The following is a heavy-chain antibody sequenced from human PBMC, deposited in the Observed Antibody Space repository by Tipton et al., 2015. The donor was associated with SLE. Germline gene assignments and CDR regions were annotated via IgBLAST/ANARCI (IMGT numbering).Heavy chain of an antibody. CDR2: IFYSGNT. V-gene: IGHV4-59*01. J-gene: IGHJ6*03. D-gene: IGHD2-8*01. CDR3: ARESFTNDFYYYMDV. CDR1: GGAMTGDY. Sequence: GLVKPSETLSLTCTVSGGAMTGDYWSWIRQPPGQGLEWIGYIFYSGNTRYNPSLQSRVTISVDTSKNQFSLQLTSVTAADTAIYYCARESFTNDFYYYMDVWGKGTTVTVSS.